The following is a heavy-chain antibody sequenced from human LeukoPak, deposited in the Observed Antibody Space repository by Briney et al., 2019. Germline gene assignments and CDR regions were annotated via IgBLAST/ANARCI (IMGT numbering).Heavy chain of an antibody. CDR1: GFTFSSYA. CDR3: ARRITMVRGVIISYFDY. J-gene: IGHJ4*02. V-gene: IGHV3-30-3*01. CDR2: ISYDGSNK. Sequence: GRSLRLSCAASGFTFSSYAMHWVRQAPGKGLEWVAVISYDGSNKYYADSVKGRFTISRDNSKNTLYLQMNSPRAEDTAVYYCARRITMVRGVIISYFDYWGQGTLVTVSS. D-gene: IGHD3-10*01.